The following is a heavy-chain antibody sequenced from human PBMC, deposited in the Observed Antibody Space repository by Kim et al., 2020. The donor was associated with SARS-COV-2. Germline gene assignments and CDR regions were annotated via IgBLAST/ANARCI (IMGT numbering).Heavy chain of an antibody. V-gene: IGHV4-59*01. CDR2: IYYSGST. CDR3: ARGTRHYYDSSGYRYYFDY. D-gene: IGHD3-22*01. CDR1: GGSISSYY. Sequence: SETLSLTCTVSGGSISSYYWSWIRQPPGKGLEWIGYIYYSGSTNYNPSLKSRVTISVDTSKNQFSLKLSSVTAADTAVYYCARGTRHYYDSSGYRYYFDYWGQGTLVTVSS. J-gene: IGHJ4*02.